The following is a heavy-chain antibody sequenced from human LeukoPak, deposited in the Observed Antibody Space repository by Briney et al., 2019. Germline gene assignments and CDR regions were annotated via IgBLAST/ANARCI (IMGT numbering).Heavy chain of an antibody. CDR1: GYRFTSYW. D-gene: IGHD6-6*01. CDR3: TSRTSSSIHDAFDI. J-gene: IGHJ3*02. V-gene: IGHV5-51*01. CDR2: IYPGDSDT. Sequence: GESLKISFKGSGYRFTSYWIGWVRPMPGKGLEWMGIIYPGDSDTRYSPSFQGQVTISADKSISTAYLQWSSLKASDTAMYYCTSRTSSSIHDAFDIWGQGTMVTVSS.